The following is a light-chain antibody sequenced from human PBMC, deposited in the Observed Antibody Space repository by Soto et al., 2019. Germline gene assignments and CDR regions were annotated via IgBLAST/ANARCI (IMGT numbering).Light chain of an antibody. J-gene: IGKJ1*01. Sequence: DVVMTQSPLSLPVTLGQPASISCRSSQSLVYSDGNTYLNWFQQRLGQSPRRLIYKVSNRDSGVPDRFSGSGSGTDFTLKISRVEAEDVGVYYCMQGTHWPWTFGQGTKVEIK. V-gene: IGKV2-30*01. CDR2: KVS. CDR1: QSLVYSDGNTY. CDR3: MQGTHWPWT.